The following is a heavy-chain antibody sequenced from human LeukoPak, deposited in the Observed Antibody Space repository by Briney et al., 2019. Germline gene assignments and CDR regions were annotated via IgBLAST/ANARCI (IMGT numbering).Heavy chain of an antibody. J-gene: IGHJ6*02. Sequence: GGSLRLSCAATGFTFSSFSMHWVRQAPDKGLEWVAVISYDGSNKYYADSVKGRFTISRDNSKNTLYLQMNSLRTEDTAVYYCAKGRVGANGYYYYGMDVWGQGTTVTVSS. CDR1: GFTFSSFS. D-gene: IGHD1-26*01. CDR2: ISYDGSNK. CDR3: AKGRVGANGYYYYGMDV. V-gene: IGHV3-30*18.